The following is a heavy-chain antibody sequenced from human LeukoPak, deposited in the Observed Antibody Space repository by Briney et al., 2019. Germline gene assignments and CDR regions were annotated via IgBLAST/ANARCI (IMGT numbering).Heavy chain of an antibody. D-gene: IGHD1-14*01. CDR1: GGTFSSYA. CDR2: IIPILGIA. CDR3: ARVGPPLDY. J-gene: IGHJ4*02. V-gene: IGHV1-69*04. Sequence: ASVKVSCKAPGGTFSSYAISWVRQAPGQGPEWMGRIIPILGIANYAQKFQGRVTITADKSTSTAYMELSSLRSEDTAVYYCARVGPPLDYWGQGTLVTVSS.